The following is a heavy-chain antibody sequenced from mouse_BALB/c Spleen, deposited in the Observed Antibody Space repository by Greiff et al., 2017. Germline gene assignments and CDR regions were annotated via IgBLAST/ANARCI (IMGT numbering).Heavy chain of an antibody. CDR2: ISSGGST. CDR1: GFTFSSYA. J-gene: IGHJ3*01. CDR3: ARGYSWFAY. D-gene: IGHD2-12*01. Sequence: DVMLVESGGGLVKPGGSLKLSCAASGFTFSSYAMSWVRQTPEKRLEWVASISSGGSTYYPDSVKGRFTISRDNARNILYLQMSSLRSEDTAMYYCARGYSWFAYWGQGTLVTVSA. V-gene: IGHV5-6-5*01.